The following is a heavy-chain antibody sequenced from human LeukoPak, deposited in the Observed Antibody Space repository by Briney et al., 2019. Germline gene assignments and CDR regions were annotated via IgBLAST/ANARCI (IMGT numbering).Heavy chain of an antibody. D-gene: IGHD6-13*01. V-gene: IGHV3-7*01. CDR3: AKDATAVVGTVYMDV. CDR2: IKQDGSEK. CDR1: GFIFNNYR. Sequence: GGSLRLSCAASGFIFNNYRMTWVRQAPGKGLEWVANIKQDGSEKYYVDSVKGRFTISRDNAKNSLYLQMDSLRAEDTAVYYCAKDATAVVGTVYMDVWGKGTTVTISS. J-gene: IGHJ6*03.